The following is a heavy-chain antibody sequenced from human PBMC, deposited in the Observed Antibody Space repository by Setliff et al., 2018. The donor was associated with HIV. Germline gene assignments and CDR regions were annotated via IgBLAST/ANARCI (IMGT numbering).Heavy chain of an antibody. J-gene: IGHJ4*02. CDR3: VRDPTVPSPDYFDY. V-gene: IGHV3-30*04. CDR1: GFTFSRHA. D-gene: IGHD4-4*01. CDR2: ISYDGGNK. Sequence: GGSLRLSCAASGFTFSRHAMHWVRQAPGKGLEWVTVISYDGGNKDYADFVKGRFTIYKDNSKNTLYLQMNNLRTEDTAIYYCVRDPTVPSPDYFDYWGQGTLVTV.